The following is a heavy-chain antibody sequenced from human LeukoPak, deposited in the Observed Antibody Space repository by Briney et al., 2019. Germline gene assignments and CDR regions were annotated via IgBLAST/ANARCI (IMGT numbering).Heavy chain of an antibody. Sequence: GASVKVSCKASGYTFTGYYMHWVRQAPGQGLEWMGWISAYNGNTNYAQKLQGRVTMTTDTSTSTAYMELRSLRSDDTAVYYCARWSGEPYFDYWGQGTLVTVSS. CDR3: ARWSGEPYFDY. J-gene: IGHJ4*02. CDR1: GYTFTGYY. V-gene: IGHV1-18*04. CDR2: ISAYNGNT. D-gene: IGHD3-3*01.